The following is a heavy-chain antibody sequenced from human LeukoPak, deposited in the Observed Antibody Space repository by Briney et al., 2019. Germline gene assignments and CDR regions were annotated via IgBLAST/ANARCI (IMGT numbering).Heavy chain of an antibody. J-gene: IGHJ3*02. CDR2: IKTKTAKDDGGTT. CDR1: GFTFSNAW. Sequence: GGSLRLSCVGSGFTFSNAWMSWVRQAPGKGLEWVGRIKTKTAKDDGGTTDYAAPVKGRFAISRDDSQNTLYLHMNSLKTDDTAVYYCTTDRRGYCSSGTCHSNAFDIWGQGTMVSVSS. V-gene: IGHV3-15*01. CDR3: TTDRRGYCSSGTCHSNAFDI. D-gene: IGHD2-15*01.